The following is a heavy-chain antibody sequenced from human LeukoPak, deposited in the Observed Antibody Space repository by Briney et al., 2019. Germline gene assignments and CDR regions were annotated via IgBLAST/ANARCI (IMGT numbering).Heavy chain of an antibody. J-gene: IGHJ4*02. V-gene: IGHV3-11*01. CDR3: ARGAGRYYYDSSGYPFDY. CDR1: GFTFSDYY. Sequence: RGSLRLSCAASGFTFSDYYMSWIRQAPGKGLEWVSYISSSGSTIYYADSVKGRFTISRDNAKNSLYLQMNSLRAEDTAVYYCARGAGRYYYDSSGYPFDYWGQGTLVTVSS. CDR2: ISSSGSTI. D-gene: IGHD3-22*01.